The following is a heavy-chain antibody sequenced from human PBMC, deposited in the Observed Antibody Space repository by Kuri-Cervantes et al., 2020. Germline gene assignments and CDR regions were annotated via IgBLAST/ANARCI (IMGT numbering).Heavy chain of an antibody. J-gene: IGHJ6*03. D-gene: IGHD3-3*01. CDR1: GFPFSSYG. CDR2: IWYDGSNK. Sequence: GESLKISCAASGFPFSSYGMHWVRQAPGKGLEWVAVIWYDGSNKYYADSVKGRFTISRDNSKNTLYLQMNSLRAEDTAVYYCARCAPYDLWSGYGDYYMDVWGKGTTVTVSS. CDR3: ARCAPYDLWSGYGDYYMDV. V-gene: IGHV3-33*01.